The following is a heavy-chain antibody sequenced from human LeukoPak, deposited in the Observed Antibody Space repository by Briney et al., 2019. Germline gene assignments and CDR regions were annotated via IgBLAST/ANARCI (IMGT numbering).Heavy chain of an antibody. CDR1: GYSISSGYY. Sequence: SETLSLTCTVSGYSISSGYYWGWIRQPPGKGLEWIGSIYYSGSTYYNPSLKSRVTISVDTSKNQFSLKLSSVTAADTAVYYCARDGKRVTRGQVTFDAFDIWGQGTMATVSS. J-gene: IGHJ3*02. CDR2: IYYSGST. CDR3: ARDGKRVTRGQVTFDAFDI. D-gene: IGHD4-11*01. V-gene: IGHV4-38-2*02.